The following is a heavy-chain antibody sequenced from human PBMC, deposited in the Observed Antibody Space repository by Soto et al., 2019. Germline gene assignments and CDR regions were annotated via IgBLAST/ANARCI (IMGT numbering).Heavy chain of an antibody. CDR3: GGAVAATDFDY. Sequence: EVQLVESGGGLVKPGGSLRLSCAASGFTFSSYSMNWVRQAPGKGLEWVSSISSSSSYIYYADSVKGRFTISRDNAKNSLYLQMNSLSAEDTAVYYCGGAVAATDFDYWGQGTLVTVSS. V-gene: IGHV3-21*01. J-gene: IGHJ4*02. CDR1: GFTFSSYS. CDR2: ISSSSSYI. D-gene: IGHD6-19*01.